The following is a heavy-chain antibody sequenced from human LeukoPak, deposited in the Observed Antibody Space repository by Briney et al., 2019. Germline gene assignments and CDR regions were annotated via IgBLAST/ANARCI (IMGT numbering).Heavy chain of an antibody. CDR1: GGSISSYY. J-gene: IGHJ4*02. Sequence: SETLSLTCTVSGGSISSYYWSWIRQPPGKGLEWIGYIYYSGSTNYNPSLKSRVTISVDTSKNQFSLKLSSVTAADTAVYYCARDYIARSFDYWGQGTLVTVSS. D-gene: IGHD5-12*01. CDR2: IYYSGST. CDR3: ARDYIARSFDY. V-gene: IGHV4-59*01.